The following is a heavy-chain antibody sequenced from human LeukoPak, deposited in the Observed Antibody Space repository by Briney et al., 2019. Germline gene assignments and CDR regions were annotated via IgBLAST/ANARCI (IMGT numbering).Heavy chain of an antibody. J-gene: IGHJ4*02. CDR2: IFYSGST. V-gene: IGHV4-61*01. D-gene: IGHD1-1*01. CDR3: ARDPGVTPGTSYFDS. CDR1: GASVTSETDS. Sequence: SETLSVTCTVSGASVTSETDSWTWIRQPPGKGLEWIGYIFYSGSTNYNPSLESRVTISFDTSKNQFSLKLTSVTAADTAVYYCARDPGVTPGTSYFDSWAQGSLVTVSS.